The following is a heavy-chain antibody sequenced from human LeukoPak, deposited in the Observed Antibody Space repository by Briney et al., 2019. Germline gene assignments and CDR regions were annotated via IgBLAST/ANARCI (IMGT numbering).Heavy chain of an antibody. CDR1: GYSISSGFY. V-gene: IGHV4-38-2*02. J-gene: IGHJ4*02. Sequence: SETLSLTCTVSGYSISSGFYWGWIRQPPGKGLEWIGSIHHSGSTYYKSSLKSRVTISVDTSKNQFSLKLSSVTAADTAVYYCARGRGYSYGTFDYWGQGTLVTVSS. CDR3: ARGRGYSYGTFDY. D-gene: IGHD5-18*01. CDR2: IHHSGST.